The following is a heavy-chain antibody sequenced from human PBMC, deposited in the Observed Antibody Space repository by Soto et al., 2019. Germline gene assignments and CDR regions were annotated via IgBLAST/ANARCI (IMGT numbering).Heavy chain of an antibody. J-gene: IGHJ4*02. Sequence: SETLSLTCTVSGGSISSYYWSWIRQPPGKGLEWIGYIYYSGSTNYNPSLKSRVTISVDTSKNQFSLKLSSVTAADTAVYYCARKLLRYFDWLPGVGYFDYWGQGTLVTVST. CDR2: IYYSGST. CDR1: GGSISSYY. V-gene: IGHV4-59*01. D-gene: IGHD3-9*01. CDR3: ARKLLRYFDWLPGVGYFDY.